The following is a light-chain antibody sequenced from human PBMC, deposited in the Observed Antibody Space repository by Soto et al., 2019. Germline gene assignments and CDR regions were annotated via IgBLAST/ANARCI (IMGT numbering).Light chain of an antibody. CDR1: QSVSSSY. V-gene: IGKV3-20*01. CDR3: QQYGSSPRT. CDR2: GAS. J-gene: IGKJ1*01. Sequence: ESVLTQSPGTLSLSSGERATLSCRASQSVSSSYLAWYQQKPGQAPRLLIYGASSRATGIPDRFSGSGSGTDFTLTISRLEPEDFAVYYCQQYGSSPRTFGQGTKVEI.